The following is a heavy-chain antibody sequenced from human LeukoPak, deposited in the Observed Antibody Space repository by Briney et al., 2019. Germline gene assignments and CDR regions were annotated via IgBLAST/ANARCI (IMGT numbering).Heavy chain of an antibody. D-gene: IGHD1-1*01. J-gene: IGHJ4*02. V-gene: IGHV4-59*01. Sequence: SETLSLTCTVSGGSISSYYWSWIRQPPGKGLEWIGYIYYSGSTNYNPSLKSRVTMSVDTSKNQFSLMLSSVTAADTAVYYCARDPGLEPYYFDSWGQGTLVTVSS. CDR2: IYYSGST. CDR1: GGSISSYY. CDR3: ARDPGLEPYYFDS.